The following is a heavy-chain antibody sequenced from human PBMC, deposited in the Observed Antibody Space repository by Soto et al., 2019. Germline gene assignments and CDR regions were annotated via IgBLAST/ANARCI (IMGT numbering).Heavy chain of an antibody. CDR1: GGSISSSSYY. Sequence: QLQLQELGPGLVKPSETLSLTCTVSGGSISSSSYYWGWIRQPPGKGLEWIGSIYYSGSTYYNPSLKSRVTISVDTSKNQFSLKLSSVTAADTAVYYCARRFSYYYGMDVWGQGTTVTVSS. J-gene: IGHJ6*02. CDR3: ARRFSYYYGMDV. CDR2: IYYSGST. V-gene: IGHV4-39*01. D-gene: IGHD3-10*01.